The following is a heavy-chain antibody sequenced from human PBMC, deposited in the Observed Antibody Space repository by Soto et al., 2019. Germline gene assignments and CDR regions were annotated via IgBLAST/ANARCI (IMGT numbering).Heavy chain of an antibody. CDR1: GFTFRTYV. CDR3: AKYSARGYSNELPYAFDI. V-gene: IGHV3-23*01. D-gene: IGHD5-12*01. Sequence: EVQLWESGGGLVQPGGSLRLSCAASGFTFRTYVMTWVRQAPGKGLEWVSVISGSGGTTYYADSVKGRFTISRDNSENPLYLQMNSLRAEDTAVYYCAKYSARGYSNELPYAFDIWGQGTMVTVSS. J-gene: IGHJ3*02. CDR2: ISGSGGTT.